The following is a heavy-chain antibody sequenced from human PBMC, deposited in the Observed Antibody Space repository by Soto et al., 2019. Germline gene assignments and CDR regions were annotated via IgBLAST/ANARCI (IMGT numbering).Heavy chain of an antibody. Sequence: PGGSLRHSCAASGFTFSTYAMTWVRQAPGKGLEWVSAISASGGSTYYADSVKGRFTISRDNSKNTLYLQMNSLRVEDTAVYYCAFLWFPYSYRYLFSFRSQRSFVIGSSGM. D-gene: IGHD3-16*02. V-gene: IGHV3-23*01. CDR2: ISASGGST. J-gene: IGHJ6*01. CDR1: GFTFSTYA. CDR3: AFLWFPYSYRYLFSFRSQRSFVIGSSGM.